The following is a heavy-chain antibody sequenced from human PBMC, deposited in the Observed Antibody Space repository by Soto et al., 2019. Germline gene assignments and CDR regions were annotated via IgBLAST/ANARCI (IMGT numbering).Heavy chain of an antibody. D-gene: IGHD1-26*01. CDR3: ARLEYSGSYFWCDP. J-gene: IGHJ5*02. Sequence: QVQLVQSGAEVKKPGASVKVSCKASGYTFTSYGISWVRQAPGQGLEWMGWISAYNGNTNYAQKLQGRVTMTTDTSTSKAYMERRNLRADDTAVYDCARLEYSGSYFWCDPWGQGTLVTVSS. V-gene: IGHV1-18*01. CDR1: GYTFTSYG. CDR2: ISAYNGNT.